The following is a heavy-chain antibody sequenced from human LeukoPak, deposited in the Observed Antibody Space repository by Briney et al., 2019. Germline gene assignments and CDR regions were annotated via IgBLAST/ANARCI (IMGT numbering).Heavy chain of an antibody. J-gene: IGHJ4*02. CDR3: AREKSPDYCSGGSCYFDY. D-gene: IGHD2-15*01. CDR2: IYYSGSS. V-gene: IGHV4-59*01. CDR1: GGSIRSYY. Sequence: SETLSLTCTVSGGSIRSYYWSWIRQPPGKGLEWIGYIYYSGSSNYNPSLKSRVTISVDTSKNQFSLRLSSVTAADTAVYYCAREKSPDYCSGGSCYFDYWGQGTLVTVSS.